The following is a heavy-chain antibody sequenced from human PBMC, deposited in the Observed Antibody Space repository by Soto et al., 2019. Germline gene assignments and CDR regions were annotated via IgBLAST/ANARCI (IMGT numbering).Heavy chain of an antibody. V-gene: IGHV3-64D*08. CDR2: VSPDGDNK. CDR3: IKGFYGLDV. J-gene: IGHJ6*02. CDR1: GFTLSGHS. Sequence: GGSLILSCSASGFTLSGHSMHWVRQAPGKGLEYVSGVSPDGDNKYYTDSVKGRFTISRDNSKNTLHLQMSSLRPDDTAVFYCIKGFYGLDVWGQGTTVTXSS.